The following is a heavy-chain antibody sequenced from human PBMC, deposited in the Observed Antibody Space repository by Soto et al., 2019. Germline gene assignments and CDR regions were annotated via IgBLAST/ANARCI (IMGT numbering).Heavy chain of an antibody. J-gene: IGHJ4*02. CDR3: ARLLEASLQLFDY. D-gene: IGHD5-18*01. CDR2: IYYSGST. Sequence: SETLSLTCTVSGGSISSSSYYWGWIRQPPGKGLEWIGSIYYSGSTYYNPSLKSRVTISVDTSKNQFSLKLSSVTAADTAVYYCARLLEASLQLFDYWGQGTLVTV. CDR1: GGSISSSSYY. V-gene: IGHV4-39*01.